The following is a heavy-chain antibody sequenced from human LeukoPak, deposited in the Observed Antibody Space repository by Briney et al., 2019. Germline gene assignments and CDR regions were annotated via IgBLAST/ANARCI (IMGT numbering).Heavy chain of an antibody. J-gene: IGHJ4*02. CDR1: GYTFTNYD. V-gene: IGHV1-8*01. D-gene: IGHD6-19*01. CDR2: MNPNSGNT. Sequence: ASVKVSCKASGYTFTNYDINWVRQATGQGLEWMGWMNPNSGNTGYAQKFQGRVTMTRNTSISTAYMELSGLRSEDTAVYYCARGGIAVAGTDYWGQGTLVTVSS. CDR3: ARGGIAVAGTDY.